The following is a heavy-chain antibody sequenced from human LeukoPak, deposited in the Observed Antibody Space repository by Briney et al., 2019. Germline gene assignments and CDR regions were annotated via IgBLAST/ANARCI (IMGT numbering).Heavy chain of an antibody. CDR3: ARDPYYDRGWSHGFDY. Sequence: GGSLRLSCAASGFTFSSYEMNWVRQAPGKGLEWVSYISSSGSTIYYADSVKGRFTISRDNAKNSLYLQMNSLRAEDTAVYYCARDPYYDRGWSHGFDYWGQGTLVTVSS. CDR2: ISSSGSTI. D-gene: IGHD3-9*01. CDR1: GFTFSSYE. J-gene: IGHJ4*02. V-gene: IGHV3-48*03.